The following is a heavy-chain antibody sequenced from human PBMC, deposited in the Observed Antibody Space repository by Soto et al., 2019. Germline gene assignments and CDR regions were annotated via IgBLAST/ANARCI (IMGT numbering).Heavy chain of an antibody. Sequence: PSETLSLTCAVSGASVSTSNWWSWVRHSPGKGLEWIGEIYHIGTTSYNPSLKSRVIMSIDTSKNQFYLNLTSVTAADTAVYYCARDAGVGGYWGRGSKVTVS. D-gene: IGHD3-16*01. CDR3: ARDAGVGGY. V-gene: IGHV4-4*02. CDR2: IYHIGTT. J-gene: IGHJ4*02. CDR1: GASVSTSNW.